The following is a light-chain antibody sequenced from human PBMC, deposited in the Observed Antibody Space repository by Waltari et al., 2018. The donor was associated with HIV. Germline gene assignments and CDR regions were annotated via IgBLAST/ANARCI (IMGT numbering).Light chain of an antibody. J-gene: IGLJ1*01. Sequence: QSALTQPPSASGSPGQSVTIFCTGTSSDVGGYNYVSWYQQHPDQAPKLIIFEVNKRPAGVPERFSGSKAGNTASLTVSGLQAEDEADYYCSSYAGSDSPYVFGSGTTVTVL. V-gene: IGLV2-8*01. CDR2: EVN. CDR3: SSYAGSDSPYV. CDR1: SSDVGGYNY.